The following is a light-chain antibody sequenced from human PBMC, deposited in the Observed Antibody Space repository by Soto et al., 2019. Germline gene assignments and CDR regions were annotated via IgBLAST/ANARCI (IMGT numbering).Light chain of an antibody. J-gene: IGKJ1*01. CDR3: QQYVSSPMT. CDR1: QSVSSGY. Sequence: EIVLTQSPGTLSLSPGERATLSCRASQSVSSGYLAWYQQKPGQAPRLLIYGASTRATGIPNRFTGSGSGTDFTLSITRLEPEDFAVYYCQQYVSSPMTFGQGTKVEIK. V-gene: IGKV3-20*01. CDR2: GAS.